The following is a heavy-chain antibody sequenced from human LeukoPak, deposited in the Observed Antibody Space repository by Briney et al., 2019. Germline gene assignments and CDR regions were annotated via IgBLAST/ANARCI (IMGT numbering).Heavy chain of an antibody. Sequence: SETLSLTCTVSGGSISGYYWSWIRQPPAKGLEWIGCIYYSGSTNYNPSLKSRVTISSDTSKNQFSLKLSSVTAADTAVYYCARGGPDYGYYFEYWGQGTLVTVSS. CDR3: ARGGPDYGYYFEY. CDR2: IYYSGST. CDR1: GGSISGYY. V-gene: IGHV4-59*01. D-gene: IGHD4-17*01. J-gene: IGHJ4*02.